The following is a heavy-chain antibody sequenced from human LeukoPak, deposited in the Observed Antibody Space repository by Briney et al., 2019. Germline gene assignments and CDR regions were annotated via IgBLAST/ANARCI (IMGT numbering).Heavy chain of an antibody. D-gene: IGHD3-9*01. Sequence: GGSLRLSCAASGFTFSSYAMSWVRQAPGKGLQWVSAISGSAGSTYYADSVKGRFTISRDNSKNTLYLQMNSLRAEDTAVYYCASYDVLTGYSRHHLKRWGQGTLVTVSS. CDR1: GFTFSSYA. J-gene: IGHJ4*02. CDR2: ISGSAGST. V-gene: IGHV3-23*01. CDR3: ASYDVLTGYSRHHLKR.